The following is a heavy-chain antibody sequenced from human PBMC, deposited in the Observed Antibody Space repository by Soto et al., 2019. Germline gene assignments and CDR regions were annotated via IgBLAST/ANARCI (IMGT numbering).Heavy chain of an antibody. J-gene: IGHJ4*02. CDR1: GFTFSSYA. CDR2: ISGSGGST. CDR3: AKDSYYYDSSGYHY. Sequence: GGSLRLSCAASGFTFSSYAMSWVRQAPGKGLEWVSAISGSGGSTYYADSVKGRFTISRDNSKKTLYLQMNSLRAEDTAVYYCAKDSYYYDSSGYHYWGQGTLVTVSS. D-gene: IGHD3-22*01. V-gene: IGHV3-23*01.